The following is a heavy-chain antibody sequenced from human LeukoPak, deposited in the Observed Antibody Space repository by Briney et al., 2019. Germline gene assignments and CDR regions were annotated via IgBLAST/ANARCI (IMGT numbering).Heavy chain of an antibody. D-gene: IGHD6-19*01. CDR1: GGSFSGYY. CDR3: ARISWAGGWRKIDY. CDR2: INHSGST. J-gene: IGHJ4*02. V-gene: IGHV4-34*01. Sequence: KTSETLSLTCAVYGGSFSGYYWSWIRQPPGKGLEWIGEINHSGSTNHKPSFKSPVTISVDTSKNQFSLKLSSATAADTAVYYCARISWAGGWRKIDYWGQETMLTVSS.